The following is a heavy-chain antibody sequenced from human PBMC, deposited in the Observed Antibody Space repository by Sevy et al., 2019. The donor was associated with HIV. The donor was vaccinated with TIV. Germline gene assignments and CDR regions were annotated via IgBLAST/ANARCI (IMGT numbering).Heavy chain of an antibody. CDR1: RFTVSYNY. Sequence: GGSLRLSCAASRFTVSYNYMTWVRQAPGKGLEWVSISRNHGNTYYAYSVRGRFTISRDDSRNTLYLQMSNLRVEDTAVYYCAGAQGMTLVRGANHWGQGTLVTVSS. CDR2: SRNHGNT. D-gene: IGHD3-10*01. V-gene: IGHV3-53*01. CDR3: AGAQGMTLVRGANH. J-gene: IGHJ5*02.